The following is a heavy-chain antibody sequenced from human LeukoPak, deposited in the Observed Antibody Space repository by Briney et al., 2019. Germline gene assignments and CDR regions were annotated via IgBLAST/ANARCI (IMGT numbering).Heavy chain of an antibody. CDR1: GFTFSSYA. Sequence: GGSLRLSCAASGFTFSSYAMSWVRQAPGKGLEWVSGISGSGVSTYYADSVKGRFTISRDNSKDNLYLQMNSLRAEDTAVYYCAKGLDIVVVVATLVYWGQGTLVTVSS. V-gene: IGHV3-23*01. J-gene: IGHJ4*02. CDR3: AKGLDIVVVVATLVY. CDR2: ISGSGVST. D-gene: IGHD2-15*01.